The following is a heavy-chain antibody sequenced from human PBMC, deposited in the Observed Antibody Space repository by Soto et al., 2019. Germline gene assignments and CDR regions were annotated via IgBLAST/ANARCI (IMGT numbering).Heavy chain of an antibody. CDR3: SSRWVEFDY. V-gene: IGHV1-69*02. CDR1: GGTFSSYT. J-gene: IGHJ4*02. CDR2: IIPIRGIA. D-gene: IGHD1-1*01. Sequence: QVQLVQSGAEVKKPRSSVKVSCKASGGTFSSYTISWVRQAPGQGLEWMGRIIPIRGIASYTQKFQGRVTIPADKSTNTAYMEVSSLRSEDKAVYYRSSRWVEFDYWGQGTLVTVSS.